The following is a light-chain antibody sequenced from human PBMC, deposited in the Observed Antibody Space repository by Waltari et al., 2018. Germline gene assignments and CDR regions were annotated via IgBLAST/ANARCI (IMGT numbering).Light chain of an antibody. V-gene: IGLV2-14*01. CDR3: SSYTRSSYWV. CDR2: KVN. J-gene: IGLJ3*02. Sequence: QSALTQPASVSGSPGQSITISCTGTSSDFGFYDFASCFQQHPGQAPKVMIYKVNNRPSGVSNRFSGSKSGNTASLTISGLQAEDEADYYCSSYTRSSYWVFGGGTQLTVL. CDR1: SSDFGFYDF.